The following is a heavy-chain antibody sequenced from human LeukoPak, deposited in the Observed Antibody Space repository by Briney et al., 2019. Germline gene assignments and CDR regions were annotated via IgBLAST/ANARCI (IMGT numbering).Heavy chain of an antibody. Sequence: PGGSLRLSCSASGFTFSSYVMHWVRQAPGKGLEYVSAISSNGGSTYYADSVKGRFTISRDNSKNTLYLQMSSLRAEDTAVYYCARGRGCSSMTCYPDYWGQGTLVTVSS. V-gene: IGHV3-64D*06. CDR1: GFTFSSYV. J-gene: IGHJ4*02. D-gene: IGHD2-2*01. CDR2: ISSNGGST. CDR3: ARGRGCSSMTCYPDY.